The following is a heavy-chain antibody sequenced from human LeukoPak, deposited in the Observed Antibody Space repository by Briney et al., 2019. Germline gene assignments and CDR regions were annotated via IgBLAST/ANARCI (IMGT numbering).Heavy chain of an antibody. J-gene: IGHJ3*02. CDR2: ISAYNGNT. CDR1: GYTFTSYG. D-gene: IGHD6-13*01. CDR3: ARENQQLVRDAFDI. V-gene: IGHV1-18*04. Sequence: GASVKVSCKASGYTFTSYGISWVRQAPGQGLEWMGWISAYNGNTNYAQKLQGRVTMTTDTSTSTAYMELRSLRSDDTAVYYCARENQQLVRDAFDIWPKGKRLSVFS.